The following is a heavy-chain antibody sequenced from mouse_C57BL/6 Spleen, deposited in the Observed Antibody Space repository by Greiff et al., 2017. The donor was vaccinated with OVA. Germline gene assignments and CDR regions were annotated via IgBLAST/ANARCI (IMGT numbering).Heavy chain of an antibody. D-gene: IGHD1-1*02. Sequence: EVKVEESGGGLVKPGGSLKLSCAASGFTFSSYAMSWVRQTPEKRLEWVATISDGGSYTYYPDNVKGRFTISRDNAKNNLYLQMSHLKSEDTAMYYCAREDYGDYWGQGTTLTVSS. CDR2: ISDGGSYT. CDR1: GFTFSSYA. V-gene: IGHV5-4*01. CDR3: AREDYGDY. J-gene: IGHJ2*01.